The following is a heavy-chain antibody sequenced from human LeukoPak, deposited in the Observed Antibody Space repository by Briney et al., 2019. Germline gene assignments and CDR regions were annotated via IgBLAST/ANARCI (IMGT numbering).Heavy chain of an antibody. D-gene: IGHD4-17*01. J-gene: IGHJ4*02. CDR1: GGSFSSSSYS. V-gene: IGHV4-39*07. CDR2: IYYSGST. CDR3: ARYLLYGDYVLGHFDY. Sequence: PSETLSLTCTVSGGSFSSSSYSWGWIRQPPGKGLEWIGSIYYSGSTYYNPSLKSRVTISVDRSKNQFSLKLSSVTAADTAVYYCARYLLYGDYVLGHFDYWGQGTLVTVSS.